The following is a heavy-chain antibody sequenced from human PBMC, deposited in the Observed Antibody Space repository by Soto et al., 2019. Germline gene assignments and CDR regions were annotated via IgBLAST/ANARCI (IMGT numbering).Heavy chain of an antibody. V-gene: IGHV4-31*03. J-gene: IGHJ4*02. CDR3: ARSPRYYYDSSGYPYYFDY. CDR1: GGSLSSGGYY. CDR2: IYYSGST. Sequence: PSETLCLTCTVAGGSLSSGGYYWSWNRQHPGKGLEWIGYIYYSGSTYYNPSLKSRVTISVDTSKNQFSLKLSSVTAADTAVYYCARSPRYYYDSSGYPYYFDYWGQGTLVTVSS. D-gene: IGHD3-22*01.